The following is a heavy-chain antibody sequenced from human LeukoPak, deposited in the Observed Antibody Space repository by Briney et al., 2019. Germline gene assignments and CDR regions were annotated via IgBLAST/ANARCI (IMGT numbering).Heavy chain of an antibody. V-gene: IGHV1-8*01. D-gene: IGHD4-17*01. CDR1: GYTFSNFE. Sequence: ASVKVSCTASGYTFSNFEINWVRQASGQGLEWVGYMTPSNGNAGYAQKLQGRVTMTRDMSTSTVYLELSSLRSEHTAVYYCAVMTTDYYYFDYWGQGTLVTVSS. CDR3: AVMTTDYYYFDY. CDR2: MTPSNGNA. J-gene: IGHJ4*02.